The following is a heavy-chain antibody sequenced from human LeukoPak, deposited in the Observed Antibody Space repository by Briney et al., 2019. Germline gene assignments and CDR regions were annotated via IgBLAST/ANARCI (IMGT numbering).Heavy chain of an antibody. J-gene: IGHJ4*02. CDR2: MNPSSGNT. CDR3: ARGRPFLRRFDY. CDR1: GYTFTSYD. D-gene: IGHD3-16*01. Sequence: ASVKVSCKASGYTFTSYDINWVRQATGQGLEWMGWMNPSSGNTGYAQKFQGRVTITRNTSISTAYMELSSLRSEDTAVYYCARGRPFLRRFDYWGQGTLVTVSS. V-gene: IGHV1-8*03.